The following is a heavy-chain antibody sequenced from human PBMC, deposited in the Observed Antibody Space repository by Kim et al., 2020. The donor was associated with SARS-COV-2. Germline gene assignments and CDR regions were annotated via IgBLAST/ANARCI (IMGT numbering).Heavy chain of an antibody. D-gene: IGHD5-12*01. V-gene: IGHV3-74*01. CDR3: ARDRGIVATMVYYYYYYSMDV. Sequence: GGSLRLSCAASGFTFSSYWMHWVRQAPGKGLVWVSRINSDGSSTSYADSVKGRFTISRDNAKNTLYLQMNSLRAEDTAVYYCARDRGIVATMVYYYYYYSMDVWGQGTTVTVSS. CDR1: GFTFSSYW. J-gene: IGHJ6*02. CDR2: INSDGSST.